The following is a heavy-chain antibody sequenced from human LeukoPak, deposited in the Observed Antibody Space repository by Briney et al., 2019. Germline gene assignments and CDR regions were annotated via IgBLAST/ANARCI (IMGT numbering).Heavy chain of an antibody. CDR3: ASTRSSDFDY. CDR2: ISFDGGNK. CDR1: GFTFSSHG. V-gene: IGHV3-30*03. J-gene: IGHJ4*02. D-gene: IGHD6-6*01. Sequence: GGSLRLSCAASGFTFSSHGMRWVRQAPGKGLEWVAVISFDGGNKYYADSVKGRFTISRDNSKNTLYLQLNSLRAEDTAVYYCASTRSSDFDYWGQGTLVTVSS.